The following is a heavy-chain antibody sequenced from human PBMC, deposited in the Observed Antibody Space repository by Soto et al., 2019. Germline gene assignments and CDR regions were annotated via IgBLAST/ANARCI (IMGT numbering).Heavy chain of an antibody. J-gene: IGHJ6*02. CDR2: IIPIFGTA. V-gene: IGHV1-69*12. CDR3: ARHVPAAGYYYGMDV. Sequence: QVQLVQSGAEAKKPGSSVKVSCKASGGTFSSYAISWVRQAPGQGIEWMGGIIPIFGTANYAQKFQGRVMITADESTSTAYMELSSLRSEDTAVYYCARHVPAAGYYYGMDVWGQGTTVTVSS. D-gene: IGHD2-2*01. CDR1: GGTFSSYA.